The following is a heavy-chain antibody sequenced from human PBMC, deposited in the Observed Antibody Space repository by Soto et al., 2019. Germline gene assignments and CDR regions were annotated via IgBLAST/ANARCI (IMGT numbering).Heavy chain of an antibody. Sequence: PSETLSLTCTVSGGSISSSSYYWGWIRQPPGKGLEWIGSIYYSGSTYYNPSLKSRVTISVDTSKNQFSLKLSSVTAADTAVYYCARPIHYDILTGHQTDYYYYGMDVWGQGTTVTVSS. J-gene: IGHJ6*02. V-gene: IGHV4-39*01. CDR2: IYYSGST. D-gene: IGHD3-9*01. CDR1: GGSISSSSYY. CDR3: ARPIHYDILTGHQTDYYYYGMDV.